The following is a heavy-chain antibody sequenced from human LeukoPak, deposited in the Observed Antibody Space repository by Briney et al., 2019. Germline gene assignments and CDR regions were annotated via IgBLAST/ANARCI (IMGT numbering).Heavy chain of an antibody. CDR2: ISYDGSNK. D-gene: IGHD5-18*01. J-gene: IGHJ5*02. CDR3: ARDWNTDGFDP. CDR1: GFTFSSYG. Sequence: GGSLRLSCAASGFTFSSYGMHWVRQAPGKGLEWVAVISYDGSNKYYADSVKGRFTISRDNSKNTLYLQMNSLRAEDTAVYYCARDWNTDGFDPWGQGTPVTVSS. V-gene: IGHV3-30*03.